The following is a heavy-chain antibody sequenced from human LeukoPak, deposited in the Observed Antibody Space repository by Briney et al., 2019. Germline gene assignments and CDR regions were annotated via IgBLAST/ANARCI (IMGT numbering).Heavy chain of an antibody. J-gene: IGHJ3*02. D-gene: IGHD2-15*01. CDR2: IYHSGST. Sequence: SETLSLTCTVSGYSISSGYYWGWIRQPPGKGLEWIGEIYHSGSTNYNPSLKSRVTISVDKSKNQLSLKLSSVTAADTAVYYCARDGFSMTPSAFDIWGQGTMVTVSS. V-gene: IGHV4-38-2*02. CDR3: ARDGFSMTPSAFDI. CDR1: GYSISSGYY.